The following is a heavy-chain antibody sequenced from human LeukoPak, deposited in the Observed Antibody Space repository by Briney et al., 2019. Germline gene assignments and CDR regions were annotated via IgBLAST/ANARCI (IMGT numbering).Heavy chain of an antibody. CDR3: ASQNCSGGSCYEI. V-gene: IGHV4-59*12. J-gene: IGHJ4*02. CDR2: IYHSGGT. Sequence: PSETLSLTCTVSGGSINDASWNWIRKPPGQGLEWIGYIYHSGGTNYNPSLKSRVTMSVDTSKNQFSLKLSSVTAADTAVYYCASQNCSGGSCYEIWGQGTLVTVSS. CDR1: GGSINDAS. D-gene: IGHD2-15*01.